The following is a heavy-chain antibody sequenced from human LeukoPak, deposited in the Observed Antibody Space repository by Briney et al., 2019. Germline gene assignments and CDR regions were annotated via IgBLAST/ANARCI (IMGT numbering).Heavy chain of an antibody. D-gene: IGHD3-22*01. J-gene: IGHJ3*02. CDR1: GGSISSYY. Sequence: PSETLSLTCTVSGGSISSYYWSWIRQPAGKGLEWIGRIYTSGSTNYNPSLKSRVTMSVDTSKNQFSLKLSSVIAADTAVYYCARFIDYYDSSGYLDAFDIWGQGTMVTVSS. CDR2: IYTSGST. CDR3: ARFIDYYDSSGYLDAFDI. V-gene: IGHV4-4*07.